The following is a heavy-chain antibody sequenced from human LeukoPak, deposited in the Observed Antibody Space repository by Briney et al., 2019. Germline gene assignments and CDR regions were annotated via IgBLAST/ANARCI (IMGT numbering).Heavy chain of an antibody. J-gene: IGHJ6*02. V-gene: IGHV1-69*04. CDR1: GGTFSSSA. Sequence: ASVKVSCKTSGGTFSSSAITWVRQAPGQGLEWMGRIIPVLNITTYAQKFQGSVTITADTSTSTVYMELSSLRSEETAVYYCARDQGLTAPPPFGLDVWGQGTTVIVSS. CDR2: IIPVLNIT. CDR3: ARDQGLTAPPPFGLDV. D-gene: IGHD5-18*01.